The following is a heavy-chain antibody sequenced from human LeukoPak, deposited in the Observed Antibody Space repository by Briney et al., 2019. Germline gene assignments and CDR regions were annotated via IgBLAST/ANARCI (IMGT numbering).Heavy chain of an antibody. Sequence: PGGSLRLSCAASGFTFSTYSMNWVRQAPGKGLEWVSSISSSSSYIYYADSVKGRLTISRDNAKNSLYLQMNSLRAEDTAVYYCARAGGGGGSYFFHYWGQGTLVTVSS. J-gene: IGHJ4*02. V-gene: IGHV3-21*01. D-gene: IGHD1-26*01. CDR1: GFTFSTYS. CDR2: ISSSSSYI. CDR3: ARAGGGGGSYFFHY.